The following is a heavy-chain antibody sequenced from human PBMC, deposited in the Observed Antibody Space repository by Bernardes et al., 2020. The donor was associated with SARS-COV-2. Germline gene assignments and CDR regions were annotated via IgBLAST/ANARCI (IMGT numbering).Heavy chain of an antibody. CDR3: AHSDCSSTSCLYYYYYMDV. J-gene: IGHJ6*03. CDR2: IYWNDDK. D-gene: IGHD2-2*01. Sequence: SGPTLLKPTQTLTLTCPFSGFSLSTSGVGVGWIRQPPGRALEWLALIYWNDDKRYSPSLKSRLTITKDTSKNQVVLTMTNMDPVDTATYYCAHSDCSSTSCLYYYYYMDVWGKGTTVTVSS. CDR1: GFSLSTSGVG. V-gene: IGHV2-5*01.